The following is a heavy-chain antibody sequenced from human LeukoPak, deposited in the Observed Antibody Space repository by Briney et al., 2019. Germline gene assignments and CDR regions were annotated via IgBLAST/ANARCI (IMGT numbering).Heavy chain of an antibody. CDR3: ARDRNDFWSGYYRY. CDR2: IYTSGST. J-gene: IGHJ4*02. V-gene: IGHV4-4*07. CDR1: GGSISSYY. Sequence: SETLSLTCTVSGGSISSYYWSWIRQPAGKGLEWIGRIYTSGSTNYNPSLKSRVTISVDTSKNQFSLKLSSVTAADTAVYYCARDRNDFWSGYYRYWGQGTLVTVSS. D-gene: IGHD3-3*01.